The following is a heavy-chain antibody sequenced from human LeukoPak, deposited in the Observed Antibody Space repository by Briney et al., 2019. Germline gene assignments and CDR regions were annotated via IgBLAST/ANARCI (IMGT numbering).Heavy chain of an antibody. CDR2: INGDGSST. Sequence: GSLRLSCPASGXTFSSYWMHWVRQVPGKGLVWVSRINGDGSSTSYADSVKGRFTTSRDNAKNTVYLQMNSLRAEDTAVFYCARTRYTGNQVDYWGQGTLVTVSS. D-gene: IGHD1-26*01. CDR3: ARTRYTGNQVDY. J-gene: IGHJ4*02. CDR1: GXTFSSYW. V-gene: IGHV3-74*01.